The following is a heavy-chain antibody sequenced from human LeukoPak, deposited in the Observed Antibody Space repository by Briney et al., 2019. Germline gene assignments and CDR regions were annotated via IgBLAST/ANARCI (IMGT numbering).Heavy chain of an antibody. V-gene: IGHV1-2*02. CDR3: AREDCSGGSCYGTFDY. J-gene: IGHJ4*02. CDR1: GYTFTGYY. D-gene: IGHD2-15*01. CDR2: INPNSGGT. Sequence: ASVKVSCKASGYTFTGYYMHWVRQAPGQGLEWMGWINPNSGGTNYAQKFQGRVTMTRDTSISTAYMELSRLRSDDTAVYYCAREDCSGGSCYGTFDYWGQGTLVTVSS.